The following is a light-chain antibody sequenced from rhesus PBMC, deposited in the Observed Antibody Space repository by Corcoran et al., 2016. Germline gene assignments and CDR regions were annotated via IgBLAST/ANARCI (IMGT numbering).Light chain of an antibody. CDR1: QGFSSY. CDR2: YAS. Sequence: DIQMTQSPSSLSASVGDRVTITCRESQGFSSYLAWYQKKTGKAPKPLIFYASNLESGVPERFSGSGSGTEFTLTISSLQPEDFATYYCPQYNSDPPLTFGGGTKVEIK. CDR3: PQYNSDPPLT. J-gene: IGKJ4*01. V-gene: IGKV1-37*01.